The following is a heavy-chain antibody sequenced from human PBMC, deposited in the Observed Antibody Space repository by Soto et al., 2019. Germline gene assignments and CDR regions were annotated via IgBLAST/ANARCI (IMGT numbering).Heavy chain of an antibody. D-gene: IGHD5-18*01. J-gene: IGHJ4*02. V-gene: IGHV1-2*02. CDR2: INPKSGGT. CDR3: ARRDSSGSFDY. CDR1: RYTFIYYY. Sequence: ASVKVSFKASRYTFIYYYSHWVRLAPGHGHEWMGWINPKSGGTSHAQKFQGRVTMTRDTSTSTVYMELSRLTSDDRAVYYCARRDSSGSFDYWGQGTSVTVSS.